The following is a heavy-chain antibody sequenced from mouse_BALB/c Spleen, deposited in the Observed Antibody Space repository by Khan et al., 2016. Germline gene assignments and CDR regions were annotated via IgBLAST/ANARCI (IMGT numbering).Heavy chain of an antibody. J-gene: IGHJ3*01. D-gene: IGHD2-2*01. Sequence: QIQLVQSGPELKKPGETVKISCKASGYTFTNYGMNWVKQAPGKGLKWMGWINTNTGEPTYAEEFKGRFAFSLETSASTAYLQINNLKNEDTATYFCAGLYYGYTWFAYWGQGTLVTVSA. V-gene: IGHV9-3*02. CDR3: AGLYYGYTWFAY. CDR1: GYTFTNYG. CDR2: INTNTGEP.